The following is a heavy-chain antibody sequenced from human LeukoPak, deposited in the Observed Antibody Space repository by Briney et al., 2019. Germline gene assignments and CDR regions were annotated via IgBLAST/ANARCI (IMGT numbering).Heavy chain of an antibody. V-gene: IGHV3-21*01. Sequence: GGSLRLSCAASGFTFSSYSMNWVRQAPGKGLEWVSSISSSSSYIYYADSVKGRFTISRDNAKNSLYLQMNSLRAKDTAVYYCARAHIVGATIDYWGQGTLVTVSS. D-gene: IGHD1-26*01. CDR3: ARAHIVGATIDY. J-gene: IGHJ4*02. CDR2: ISSSSSYI. CDR1: GFTFSSYS.